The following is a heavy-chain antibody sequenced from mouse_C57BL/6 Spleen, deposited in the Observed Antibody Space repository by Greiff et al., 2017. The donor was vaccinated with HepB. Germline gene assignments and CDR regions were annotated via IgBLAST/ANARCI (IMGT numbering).Heavy chain of an antibody. CDR2: IHPNSGST. D-gene: IGHD2-12*01. J-gene: IGHJ2*01. CDR1: GYTFTSYW. Sequence: VKLQQPGAELVKPGASVKLSCKASGYTFTSYWMHWVKQRPGQGLEWIGMIHPNSGSTNYNEKFKSKATLTVDKSSSTAYMQLSSLTSEDSAVYYCARRGTAYYNFDYWGQGTTLTVSS. V-gene: IGHV1-64*01. CDR3: ARRGTAYYNFDY.